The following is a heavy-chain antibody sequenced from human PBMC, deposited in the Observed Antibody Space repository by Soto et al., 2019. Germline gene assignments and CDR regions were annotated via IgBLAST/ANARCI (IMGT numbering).Heavy chain of an antibody. J-gene: IGHJ4*02. CDR2: ISYDGKSE. CDR1: GFTFTSCG. CDR3: AKDLGVGSLAYYFDC. D-gene: IGHD3-3*01. V-gene: IGHV3-30*18. Sequence: QVQLVESGGGVVQPGTSLRLSCAASGFTFTSCGMHWVRQAPGKGLEWVAIISYDGKSEYYADSVKGGFTISRDNSKNTLYLQMNSLRTEDTAVYYCAKDLGVGSLAYYFDCWGQGTLVTVPS.